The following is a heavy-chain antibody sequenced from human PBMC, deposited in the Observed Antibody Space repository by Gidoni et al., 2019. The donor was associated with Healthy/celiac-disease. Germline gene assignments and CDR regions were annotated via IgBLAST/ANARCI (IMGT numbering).Heavy chain of an antibody. J-gene: IGHJ4*02. CDR1: GGSFSGYY. CDR2: INHSGST. D-gene: IGHD1-26*01. CDR3: ARGRYRGSYLGY. Sequence: QVQLQQWGAGLLKPSETLSLTCAVYGGSFSGYYWSWIRQPPGKGLEWIGEINHSGSTNYNPSLKSRVTISVDTSKNQFSLKLSSVTAADTAVYYCARGRYRGSYLGYWGQGTLVTVSS. V-gene: IGHV4-34*01.